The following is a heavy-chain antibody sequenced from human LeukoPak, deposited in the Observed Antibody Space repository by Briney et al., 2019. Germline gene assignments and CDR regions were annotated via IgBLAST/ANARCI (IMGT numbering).Heavy chain of an antibody. V-gene: IGHV4-30-2*01. CDR1: GGSISSGGYY. CDR2: IYHSGST. CDR3: ASRINYYDSSGYYYWYFQH. Sequence: SETLSLTCTVSGGSISSGGYYWSWIRQPPGKGLEWIGYIYHSGSTYYNPSLKSRVTISVDRSKNQFSLKLSSVTAADTAVYYCASRINYYDSSGYYYWYFQHWGQGTLVTVSS. D-gene: IGHD3-22*01. J-gene: IGHJ1*01.